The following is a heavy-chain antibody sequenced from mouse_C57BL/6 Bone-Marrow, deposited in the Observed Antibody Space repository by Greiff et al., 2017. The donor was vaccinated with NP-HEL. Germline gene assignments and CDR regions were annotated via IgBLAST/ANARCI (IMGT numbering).Heavy chain of an antibody. D-gene: IGHD1-1*01. Sequence: EVQLQQSGTVLARPGASVKMSCKTSGYTFTSYWMHWVKQRPGQGLEWIGAIYPGNSETSYNQKFKGKAKLTAVTSASTAYMELSSLTNEDSAVYYCTKYYYGPRGYAMDYWGQGTSVTVSS. J-gene: IGHJ4*01. CDR1: GYTFTSYW. CDR3: TKYYYGPRGYAMDY. V-gene: IGHV1-5*01. CDR2: IYPGNSET.